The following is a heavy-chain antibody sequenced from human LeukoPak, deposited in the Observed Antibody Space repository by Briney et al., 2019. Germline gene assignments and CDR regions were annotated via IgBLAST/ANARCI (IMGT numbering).Heavy chain of an antibody. Sequence: GGSLRLSCAASGFTFSSYAMHWVRQAPGKGLEWVAVISYDGSDKYYADSVKGRFTISRDNSKDTLYLQMNSLRAEDTAVYYCAKSGDKTSMRFGELNWRRGSMVTVSS. CDR3: AKSGDKTSMRFGELN. CDR1: GFTFSSYA. CDR2: ISYDGSDK. J-gene: IGHJ4*02. V-gene: IGHV3-30*18. D-gene: IGHD3-10*01.